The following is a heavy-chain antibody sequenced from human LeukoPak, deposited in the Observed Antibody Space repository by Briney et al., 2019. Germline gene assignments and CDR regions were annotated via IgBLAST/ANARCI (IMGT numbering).Heavy chain of an antibody. CDR3: ARDLRDYSGTEYDY. Sequence: SVKVSCKASDYTFTIHAISWVRQAPGQELEWMGGIIPIFGTANYAQKFQGRVTTTADKSTSTAYMELRSLRSDDTAVYYCARDLRDYSGTEYDYWGQGTLVTVSS. J-gene: IGHJ4*02. D-gene: IGHD4-11*01. V-gene: IGHV1-69*06. CDR2: IIPIFGTA. CDR1: DYTFTIHA.